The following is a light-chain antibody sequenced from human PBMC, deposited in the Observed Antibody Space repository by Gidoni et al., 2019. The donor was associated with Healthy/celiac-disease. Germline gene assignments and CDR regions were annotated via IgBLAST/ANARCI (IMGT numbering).Light chain of an antibody. J-gene: IGLJ2*01. CDR3: QAWDSSTAV. CDR2: QDS. Sequence: SYELTPPPPVSLSPGQTASIPCSGDKLGDKYACWYQQKPGQSPVLVIYQDSKRPSGIPERFSGSNSGNTATLTISGTQAMDEADYYCQAWDSSTAVFGGGTKLTVL. CDR1: KLGDKY. V-gene: IGLV3-1*01.